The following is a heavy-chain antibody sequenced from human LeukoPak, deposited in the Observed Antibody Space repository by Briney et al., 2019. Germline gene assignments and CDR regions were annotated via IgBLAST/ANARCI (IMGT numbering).Heavy chain of an antibody. CDR1: GYSFASYW. V-gene: IGHV5-51*01. CDR2: IYPGDSDT. CDR3: ARSGYSYGSYYFDY. J-gene: IGHJ4*02. Sequence: GDSLKISCRVSGYSFASYWIGWVRQMPGKGLEWMGIIYPGDSDTRFSPSFQGQVTISGDKSLSSAYMQWSRLKASESAMDYGARSGYSYGSYYFDYWGQGTLVTVSS. D-gene: IGHD5-18*01.